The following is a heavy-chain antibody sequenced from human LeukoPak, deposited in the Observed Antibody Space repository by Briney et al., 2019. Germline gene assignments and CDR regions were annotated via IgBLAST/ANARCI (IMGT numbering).Heavy chain of an antibody. D-gene: IGHD1-26*01. CDR1: GFTFSSYW. V-gene: IGHV3-7*01. CDR3: ARDSPGATYAFDI. CDR2: IKQDGSEK. Sequence: GGSLRLSCAASGFTFSSYWMSRVRQAPGKGLEWVANIKQDGSEKDYVDSVKGRFTISRDNAKNSLYLQMNSLRAEDTAVYYCARDSPGATYAFDIWGQGTMVTVS. J-gene: IGHJ3*02.